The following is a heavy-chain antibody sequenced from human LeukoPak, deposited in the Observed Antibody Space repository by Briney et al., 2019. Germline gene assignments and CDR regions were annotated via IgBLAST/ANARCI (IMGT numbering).Heavy chain of an antibody. CDR1: GFTFSSYG. D-gene: IGHD6-19*01. J-gene: IGHJ4*02. CDR2: ISYDGSNK. CDR3: ARDGDYSSGWRAFDY. V-gene: IGHV3-30*03. Sequence: PGRSLRLSCAASGFTFSSYGMHWVRQAPGKGLEWVAVISYDGSNKYYADSVKGRFTISRDKSKNTLYLQMNSLRDEDTAVYYCARDGDYSSGWRAFDYWGQGTLVTVSS.